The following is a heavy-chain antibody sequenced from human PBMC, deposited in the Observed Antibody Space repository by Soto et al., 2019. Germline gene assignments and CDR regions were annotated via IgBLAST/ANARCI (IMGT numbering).Heavy chain of an antibody. D-gene: IGHD3-3*01. J-gene: IGHJ4*02. V-gene: IGHV1-3*01. CDR1: AYTFTTNC. CDR2: INAGSGNP. CDR3: ARDVVMTIFGLAIKN. Sequence: ASAKVFCNASAYTFTTNCMQFVLQAPGQGRELMGWINAGSGNPRYSQQFKGTVTITSDTTATTAYLQMSRLRSEDTAVYYCARDVVMTIFGLAIKNWGQGTLVTVSS.